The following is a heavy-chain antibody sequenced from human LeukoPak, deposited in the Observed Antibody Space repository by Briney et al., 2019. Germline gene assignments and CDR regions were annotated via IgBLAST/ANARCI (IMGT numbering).Heavy chain of an antibody. V-gene: IGHV3-64*02. Sequence: PGGSLRLSCVASGFTFITYAFHWVRQAPGKGLEYVSPISNNGEDTYYADSVKGRFTISRDNSKNTLYLQMGSMRAEDMAVYYCVRGGGVVAGTYDYWGQGTLVTVSS. CDR1: GFTFITYA. J-gene: IGHJ4*02. D-gene: IGHD6-19*01. CDR2: ISNNGEDT. CDR3: VRGGGVVAGTYDY.